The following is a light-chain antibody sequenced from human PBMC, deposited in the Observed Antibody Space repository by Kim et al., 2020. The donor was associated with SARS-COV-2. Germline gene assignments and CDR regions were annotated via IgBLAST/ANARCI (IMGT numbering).Light chain of an antibody. J-gene: IGKJ1*01. V-gene: IGKV1-16*01. CDR1: QGISSC. CDR3: QQYDSYPRT. Sequence: DIQMTQSPSSLSASVGDRVTITCRASQGISSCLAWYQQKPGKVPKPLIYAASSLQSGVPSRFSGSGSGTDFTLTISSLQPDDFATYYCQQYDSYPRTFGQGTKVDIK. CDR2: AAS.